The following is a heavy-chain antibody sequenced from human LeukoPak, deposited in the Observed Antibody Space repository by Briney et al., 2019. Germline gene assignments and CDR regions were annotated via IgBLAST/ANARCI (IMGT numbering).Heavy chain of an antibody. Sequence: PSETLSLTCTVSGYSISSGYYWGWIRQPPGKGLEWIGSIYHSGSTYYNPSLKSRVTISVDTSKNQFSLKLSSVTAADTAVYYCARGVIVGATPFDYWGQGTLVTVSS. V-gene: IGHV4-38-2*02. CDR1: GYSISSGYY. D-gene: IGHD1-26*01. J-gene: IGHJ4*02. CDR3: ARGVIVGATPFDY. CDR2: IYHSGST.